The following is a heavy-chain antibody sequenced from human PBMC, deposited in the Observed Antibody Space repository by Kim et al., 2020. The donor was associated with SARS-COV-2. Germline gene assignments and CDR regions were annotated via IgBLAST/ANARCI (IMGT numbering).Heavy chain of an antibody. D-gene: IGHD1-1*01. V-gene: IGHV3-48*02. CDR3: AKGYKYGMDV. Sequence: GGSLRLSCAASGFTLSNSNMNWVRQAPGKGLEWLSYISSSSSTTYYTDSVKGRFTTARDKAKNSLYLKMNSLRDEDSAVYFCAKGYKYGMDVWGPGTTVIVSS. J-gene: IGHJ6*01. CDR1: GFTLSNSN. CDR2: ISSSSSTT.